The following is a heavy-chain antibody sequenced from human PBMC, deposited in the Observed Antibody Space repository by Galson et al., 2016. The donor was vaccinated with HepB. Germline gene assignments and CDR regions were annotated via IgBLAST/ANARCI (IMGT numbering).Heavy chain of an antibody. CDR1: GFTFSNYA. J-gene: IGHJ4*02. V-gene: IGHV3-30*04. Sequence: SLRLSCAASGFTFSNYAIHWVRQAPGKGLEWVAVTSYDGSNQYYADSVKGRFTVSRDNAKNTLYLQMDSLGAEDTAVYYCARGGAYYYDTRGYYWFDYWGQGTLVTVAS. CDR3: ARGGAYYYDTRGYYWFDY. CDR2: TSYDGSNQ. D-gene: IGHD3-22*01.